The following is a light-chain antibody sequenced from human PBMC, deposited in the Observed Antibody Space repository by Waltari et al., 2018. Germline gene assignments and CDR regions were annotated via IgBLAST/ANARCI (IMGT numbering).Light chain of an antibody. V-gene: IGKV3-15*01. CDR1: QSVRTN. CDR3: QQSNNWPPWT. Sequence: EVVMTQSPDTLSVSPGERATLSCRASQSVRTNLAWYQQRPGQAPRLLIYDASTRGTGIPARFSGSGSGTEFTLTISSLQSEDFAVYYCQQSNNWPPWTFGQGTKVEIK. CDR2: DAS. J-gene: IGKJ1*01.